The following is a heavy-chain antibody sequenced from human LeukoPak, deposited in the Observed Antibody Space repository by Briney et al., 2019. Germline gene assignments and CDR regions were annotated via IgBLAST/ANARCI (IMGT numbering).Heavy chain of an antibody. CDR1: GYTLTELS. D-gene: IGHD4-17*01. CDR3: ARFTVTTYPDY. Sequence: GASVKVSRKVSGYTLTELSMHWVRQAPGKGLEWMGGFDPEDGETIYAQKFQGRVTMTRNTSISTAYMELSSLRSEDTAVYYCARFTVTTYPDYWGQGTLVTVSS. CDR2: FDPEDGET. J-gene: IGHJ4*02. V-gene: IGHV1-24*01.